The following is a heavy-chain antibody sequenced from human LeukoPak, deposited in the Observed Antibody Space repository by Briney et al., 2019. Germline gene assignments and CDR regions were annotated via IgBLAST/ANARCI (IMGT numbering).Heavy chain of an antibody. J-gene: IGHJ4*02. CDR3: ARRISWSFDY. V-gene: IGHV4-39*01. CDR1: GGSISSVSYF. CDR2: IYYSGST. Sequence: SQTLSLTCTVSGGSISSVSYFWDRIRQPPGKGLEWIGSIYYSGSTYYNPSLKSRVTVSVDTSKNQFSLKLSSVTAADTALYYCARRISWSFDYWGQGTLVTVSS. D-gene: IGHD6-13*01.